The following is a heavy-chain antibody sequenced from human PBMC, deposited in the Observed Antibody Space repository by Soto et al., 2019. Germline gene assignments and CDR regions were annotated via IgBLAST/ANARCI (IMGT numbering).Heavy chain of an antibody. V-gene: IGHV1-3*01. Sequence: QVQLVQSGAEVKQPGASVKVSCKASGYTFTSYAIHWVRQAPGQGLEWVGWINAGHGATKYSQNLHDTLTITRDTSASTAYMELSSLKSGDTPVYYCARGVQFTNYWGQGTLVTFSS. CDR3: ARGVQFTNY. CDR1: GYTFTSYA. CDR2: INAGHGAT. J-gene: IGHJ4*02.